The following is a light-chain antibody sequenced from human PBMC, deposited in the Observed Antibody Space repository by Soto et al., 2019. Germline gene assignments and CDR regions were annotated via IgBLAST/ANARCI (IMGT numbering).Light chain of an antibody. Sequence: QSVLTQPPSASGTPGQRVTISCSGSSSNIGSNTVNWYQQLPGTAPKLLIYSNNQRPSGVPDRFSGSKSGNTASLTISDLQTEDEADYYCCSNAGRPDVFGTGTKVTVL. J-gene: IGLJ1*01. CDR2: SNN. V-gene: IGLV1-44*01. CDR1: SSNIGSNT. CDR3: CSNAGRPDV.